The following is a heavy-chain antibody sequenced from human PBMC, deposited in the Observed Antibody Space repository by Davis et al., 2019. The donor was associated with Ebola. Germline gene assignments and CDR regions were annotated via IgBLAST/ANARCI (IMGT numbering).Heavy chain of an antibody. J-gene: IGHJ5*02. V-gene: IGHV3-11*01. Sequence: GESLKISCAASGFTFSDYYMSWIRQAPGKGLEWVSYISSSGSTIYYADSVKGRFTISRDNAKNSLYLQMNSLRAEDTAVYYCARDRGSITMVRRGLSWFDPWGQGTLVTVSS. CDR2: ISSSGSTI. D-gene: IGHD3-10*01. CDR3: ARDRGSITMVRRGLSWFDP. CDR1: GFTFSDYY.